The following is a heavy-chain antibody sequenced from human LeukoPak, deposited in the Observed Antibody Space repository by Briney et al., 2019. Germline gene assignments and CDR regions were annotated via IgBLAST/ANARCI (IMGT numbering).Heavy chain of an antibody. Sequence: GGSLRLSCAASGSTFSSYGMHWVRQAPGKGLEWVAVISYDGSNKYYADSVKGRFTISRDNSKNTQYLQMNSLRAEDTAVYYCAKWSSVLHYYDSSLHFDYWGQGTLVTVSS. CDR3: AKWSSVLHYYDSSLHFDY. CDR2: ISYDGSNK. CDR1: GSTFSSYG. D-gene: IGHD3-22*01. V-gene: IGHV3-30*18. J-gene: IGHJ4*02.